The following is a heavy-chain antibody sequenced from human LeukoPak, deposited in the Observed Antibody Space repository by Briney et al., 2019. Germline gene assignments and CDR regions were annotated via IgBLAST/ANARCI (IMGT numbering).Heavy chain of an antibody. CDR3: ARFGTSSSRFFDQ. J-gene: IGHJ4*02. V-gene: IGHV4-59*01. D-gene: IGHD6-6*01. Sequence: SETLSLTYTVSGGSISAYYWSWIRQPPGKGLEWIGYIHYSGTTNYYPSLKSRVTIALDTSKNQFSLKLNSVTAADTAVYYCARFGTSSSRFFDQWGQGTLVTVSS. CDR2: IHYSGTT. CDR1: GGSISAYY.